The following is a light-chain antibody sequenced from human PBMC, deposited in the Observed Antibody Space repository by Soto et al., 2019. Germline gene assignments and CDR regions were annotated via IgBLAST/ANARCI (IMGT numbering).Light chain of an antibody. V-gene: IGKV1-5*01. CDR1: QTVSSW. CDR2: DAS. J-gene: IGKJ1*01. CDR3: QQYSVYWT. Sequence: DIQMTQSPSTLSGSLGDRVTITCRASQTVSSWLAWYQQKPGKAPKLLIYDASSWAGGVPSRFTGSGSGTEFTLTINSLQPDDFATYYCQQYSVYWTFGQGTKVDI.